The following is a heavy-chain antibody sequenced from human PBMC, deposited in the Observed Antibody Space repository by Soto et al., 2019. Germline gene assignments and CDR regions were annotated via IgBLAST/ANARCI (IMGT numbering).Heavy chain of an antibody. Sequence: GASVKVSCKASGYTFTSYAMHWVRQAPGQRLEWMGWINAGNGNTKYSQKFQGRVTITRDTSASTAYMELRSLRSDDTAVYYCARDLAAAGDSEYFQHWGQGTLVTVSS. CDR3: ARDLAAAGDSEYFQH. J-gene: IGHJ1*01. CDR1: GYTFTSYA. V-gene: IGHV1-3*01. D-gene: IGHD6-13*01. CDR2: INAGNGNT.